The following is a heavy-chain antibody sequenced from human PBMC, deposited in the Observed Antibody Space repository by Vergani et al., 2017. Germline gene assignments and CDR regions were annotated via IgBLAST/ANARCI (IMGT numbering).Heavy chain of an antibody. D-gene: IGHD5-12*01. CDR2: TRYDGNNK. Sequence: QVQLVESGGGVVQPGRSLRLSCAASGFTFNQYGMHWVRQAPGKGLEWVAVTRYDGNNKQYADSVKGRLTISRDNSKSTMYLQMNSLRDDDTGVYYCAKDLRLLYNRFDPWGQGTLVTVSS. CDR3: AKDLRLLYNRFDP. J-gene: IGHJ5*02. V-gene: IGHV3-33*06. CDR1: GFTFNQYG.